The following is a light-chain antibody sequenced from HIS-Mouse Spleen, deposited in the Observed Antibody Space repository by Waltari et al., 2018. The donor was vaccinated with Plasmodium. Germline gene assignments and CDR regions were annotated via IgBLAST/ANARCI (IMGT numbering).Light chain of an antibody. CDR2: KVS. CDR1: QRLVYSDGNTY. CDR3: MQGTHWPPIFT. Sequence: DVVMTQSPLSLPVTLGQPASIPCRSSQRLVYSDGNTYLNWFPQRPGQSPRRLIYKVSNRDSGVPDRFSGSGSGTDFTLKISRVEAEDVGVYYCMQGTHWPPIFTFGPGTKVDIK. J-gene: IGKJ3*01. V-gene: IGKV2-30*01.